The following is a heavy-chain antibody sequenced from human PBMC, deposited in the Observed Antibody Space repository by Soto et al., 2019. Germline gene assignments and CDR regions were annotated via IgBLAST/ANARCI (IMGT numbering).Heavy chain of an antibody. CDR3: ARAGVTPHFFDY. CDR1: GFSVRTNY. J-gene: IGHJ4*02. D-gene: IGHD3-3*02. Sequence: GGSLRLSCAASGFSVRTNYMSWVRQATGKGLDWVSVFESGGSIYYADSVKGRFIISRDYAKNTVDLQMNSLRVEDTAVYYCARAGVTPHFFDYWGQGTLVTVSS. CDR2: FESGGSI. V-gene: IGHV3-53*01.